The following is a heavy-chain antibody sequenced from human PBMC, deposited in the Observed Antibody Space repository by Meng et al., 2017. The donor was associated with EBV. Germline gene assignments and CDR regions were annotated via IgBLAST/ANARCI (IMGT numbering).Heavy chain of an antibody. Sequence: QWQAVQSGGSVKHPGSSGKGSCKISGGILRSFAISWVRQAPGQGIEWMGGIIPLFHTTNYAQKFQGRLHIIADESSATTYMELSSLRSEDTAIYYCASAEHYGDYVFEYWGQGTLVTVSS. J-gene: IGHJ4*02. CDR1: GGILRSFA. V-gene: IGHV1-69*01. CDR3: ASAEHYGDYVFEY. CDR2: IIPLFHTT. D-gene: IGHD4-17*01.